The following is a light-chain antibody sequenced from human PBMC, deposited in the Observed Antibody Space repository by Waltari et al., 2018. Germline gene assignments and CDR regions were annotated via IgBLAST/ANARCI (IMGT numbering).Light chain of an antibody. CDR1: SSDVGSYNL. V-gene: IGLV2-23*01. J-gene: IGLJ1*01. CDR2: EGS. Sequence: QSALTQPASVSGSPGQSITISCTGTSSDVGSYNLVSWYQHHPGKAPKPMLYEGSKRPSGVSNRFSGSKSGNTASLTISGLQAEDEADYYCCSYAGSNTYVFGTGTKVTVL. CDR3: CSYAGSNTYV.